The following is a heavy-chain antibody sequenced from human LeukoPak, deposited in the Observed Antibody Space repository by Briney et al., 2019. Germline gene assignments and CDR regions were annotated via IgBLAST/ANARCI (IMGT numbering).Heavy chain of an antibody. D-gene: IGHD2-15*01. Sequence: GGSLRLSCAASGFTFSSYSMNWVRQAPGKGLEWVSSISSSSSYIYYADSVKGRFTISRDNAKNSLYLQMNSLRAEDTAVYYCAREEGYCSGGSCLYYYYYYYMDVWGKGTTVTVSS. CDR1: GFTFSSYS. CDR3: AREEGYCSGGSCLYYYYYYYMDV. V-gene: IGHV3-21*01. J-gene: IGHJ6*03. CDR2: ISSSSSYI.